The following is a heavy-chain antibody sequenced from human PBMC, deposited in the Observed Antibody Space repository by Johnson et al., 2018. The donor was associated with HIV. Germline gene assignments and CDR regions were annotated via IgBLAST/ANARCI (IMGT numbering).Heavy chain of an antibody. CDR1: GFTFSDYY. D-gene: IGHD3-3*01. J-gene: IGHJ3*02. V-gene: IGHV3-11*04. CDR3: ARDPEWSAFDI. Sequence: ASGFTFSDYYMTWIRQAPGKGLEWISYISGTSSHMSYADSVKGRFTISSDNAKNSLYLQMNSLRAEDTALYHCARDPEWSAFDIWGQGTMVTVSS. CDR2: ISGTSSHM.